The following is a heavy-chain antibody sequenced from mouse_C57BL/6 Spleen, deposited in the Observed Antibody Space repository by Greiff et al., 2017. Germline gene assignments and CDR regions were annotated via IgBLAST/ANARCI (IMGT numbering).Heavy chain of an antibody. Sequence: QVQLQQSGAELVKPGASVKISCKASGYTFTDYYINWVKQRPGQGLEWIGKIGPGSGSTYYNEKFKGKATLTADKSSSTSEDSAVYFCARERNYYCSSGYWGQGTTLTVSS. CDR3: ARERNYYCSSGY. V-gene: IGHV1-77*01. D-gene: IGHD1-1*01. CDR1: GYTFTDYY. J-gene: IGHJ2*01. CDR2: IGPGSGST.